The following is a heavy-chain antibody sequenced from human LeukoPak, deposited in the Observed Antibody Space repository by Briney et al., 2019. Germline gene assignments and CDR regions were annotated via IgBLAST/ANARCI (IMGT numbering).Heavy chain of an antibody. Sequence: PGGSLRLSCAASGFTFSSYWMSWVRQAPGKGLEWVANIKQDGSEKYYVDSVKGRLTISRDNAKNSLYLQMNSLRADDTAVYYCARVRGSGCLDYWGQGTLVTVSS. CDR2: IKQDGSEK. J-gene: IGHJ4*02. D-gene: IGHD6-19*01. CDR3: ARVRGSGCLDY. V-gene: IGHV3-7*01. CDR1: GFTFSSYW.